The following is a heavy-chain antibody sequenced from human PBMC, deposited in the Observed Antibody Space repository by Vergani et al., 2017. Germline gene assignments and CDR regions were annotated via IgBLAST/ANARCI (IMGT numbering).Heavy chain of an antibody. J-gene: IGHJ6*02. CDR3: ARDGGGLLWFGRPLHNMDV. Sequence: EVQLVESGGGLVKPGGSLRLSCAASGFTFSSYSMNWVRQAPGKGLEWVSSISSSSYIYYADSVKGRFTISRDNAKNSLYLQMNSLRAEDTAVYYCARDGGGLLWFGRPLHNMDVWGQGTTVTVSS. D-gene: IGHD3-10*01. CDR1: GFTFSSYS. V-gene: IGHV3-21*01. CDR2: ISSSSYI.